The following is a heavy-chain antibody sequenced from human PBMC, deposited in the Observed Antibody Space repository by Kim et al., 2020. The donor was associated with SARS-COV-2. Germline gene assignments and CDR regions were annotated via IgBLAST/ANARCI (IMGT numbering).Heavy chain of an antibody. V-gene: IGHV4-59*01. CDR3: ARARGDYGGNVFLYFDY. CDR1: GGSISSYY. J-gene: IGHJ4*02. CDR2: IYYSGST. D-gene: IGHD4-17*01. Sequence: SETLYLTCTVSGGSISSYYWSWIRQPPGKGLEWIGYIYYSGSTNYNPSLKSRVTISVDTSKNQFSLKLSSVTAADTAVYYCARARGDYGGNVFLYFDYWGQGTLVTVSS.